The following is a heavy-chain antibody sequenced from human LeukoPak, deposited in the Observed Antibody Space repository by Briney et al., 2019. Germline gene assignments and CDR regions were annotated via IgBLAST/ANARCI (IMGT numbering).Heavy chain of an antibody. J-gene: IGHJ3*02. CDR3: ARDLLVGAPGGAFDI. V-gene: IGHV4-59*01. CDR1: GGSISSYY. CDR2: IYYSGST. D-gene: IGHD1-26*01. Sequence: PSETLSLTCTVSGGSISSYYWSWIRQPPGKGLEWIGYIYYSGSTNYNPSLKSRVTISVDTSKNQFSLKLSSVTAADTAVYYCARDLLVGAPGGAFDIWGQGTMVTVSS.